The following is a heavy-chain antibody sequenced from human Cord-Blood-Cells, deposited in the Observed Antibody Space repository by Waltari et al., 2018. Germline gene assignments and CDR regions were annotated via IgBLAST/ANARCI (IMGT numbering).Heavy chain of an antibody. J-gene: IGHJ6*02. D-gene: IGHD6-6*01. Sequence: QVQLVQSGAEVKKPGSSVKVSCKASGGTFSSNAISWVRQAPGQGLEWMGGIIPIFGTANYAQKFQGRVTITADESTSTAYMELSSLRSEDTAVYYCARPRSIAARPQTRPYYYYGMDVWGQGTTVTVSS. CDR2: IIPIFGTA. CDR3: ARPRSIAARPQTRPYYYYGMDV. V-gene: IGHV1-69*01. CDR1: GGTFSSNA.